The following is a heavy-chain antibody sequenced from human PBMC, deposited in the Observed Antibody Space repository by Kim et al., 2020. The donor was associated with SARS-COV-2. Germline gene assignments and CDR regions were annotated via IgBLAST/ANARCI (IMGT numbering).Heavy chain of an antibody. V-gene: IGHV4-39*07. CDR3: HGYYYDSRAVDY. CDR2: IYYSGST. Sequence: SETLSLTCTVSGGSISSSSYYWGWIRQPPGKGLEWIGSIYYSGSTYYNPSLKSRVTISVDTSKNQFSLKLSSVTAADTAVYYCHGYYYDSRAVDYWGQGTLVTVSS. CDR1: GGSISSSSYY. D-gene: IGHD3-22*01. J-gene: IGHJ4*02.